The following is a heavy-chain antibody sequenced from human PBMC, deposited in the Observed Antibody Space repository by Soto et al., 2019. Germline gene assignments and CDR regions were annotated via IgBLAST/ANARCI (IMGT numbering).Heavy chain of an antibody. Sequence: XESLNISCKGCGYRFTSYWISWVRQMPGKGLEWMGRIDPSDSYINYSPSFQGHVTISADKSISTAYLQWSSLKASDTAMYYCARLRGDASDIWGQGTMVTVSS. J-gene: IGHJ3*02. V-gene: IGHV5-10-1*01. CDR3: ARLRGDASDI. CDR1: GYRFTSYW. D-gene: IGHD4-17*01. CDR2: IDPSDSYI.